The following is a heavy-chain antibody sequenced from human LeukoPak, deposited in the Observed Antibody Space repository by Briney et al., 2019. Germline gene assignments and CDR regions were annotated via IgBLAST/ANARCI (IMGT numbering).Heavy chain of an antibody. V-gene: IGHV1-2*02. Sequence: ASVKVSCKASGYTFTGYYIHWVRQAPGQGLEWMGWINPNSGGTKYAQKLQGRVTMTRDTSIGTAYMDLSRLRSDDTAVYFCARDGPLGGAFDIWGQGTMVTVSS. J-gene: IGHJ3*02. CDR2: INPNSGGT. CDR1: GYTFTGYY. CDR3: ARDGPLGGAFDI. D-gene: IGHD3-16*01.